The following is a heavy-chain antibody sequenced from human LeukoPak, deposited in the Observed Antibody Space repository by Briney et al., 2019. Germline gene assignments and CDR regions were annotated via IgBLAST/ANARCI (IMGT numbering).Heavy chain of an antibody. D-gene: IGHD2-21*02. J-gene: IGHJ4*02. CDR3: ARVGAVVTATNYY. V-gene: IGHV4-59*08. Sequence: SETLSLTCTVSGGSISSYYWSWIRQPPGKGLEWIGYIYYSGSTYYNPSLKSRVTISVDTSKNQFSLKLSSVTAADTAVYYCARVGAVVTATNYYWGQGTLVTVSS. CDR2: IYYSGST. CDR1: GGSISSYY.